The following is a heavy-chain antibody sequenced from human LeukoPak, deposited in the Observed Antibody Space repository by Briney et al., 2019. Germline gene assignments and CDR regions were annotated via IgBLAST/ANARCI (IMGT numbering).Heavy chain of an antibody. V-gene: IGHV3-21*04. CDR3: AKPADGVRYSYTKAFDI. CDR1: GFTFSSYS. Sequence: PGGSLRLSCAASGFTFSSYSMNWVRQAPGKGLEWVSSISSSSSYIYYADSVKGRFTISRDNSKNTLYLQMNSLRAEDTAVYYCAKPADGVRYSYTKAFDIWGQGTMVTVSS. J-gene: IGHJ3*02. CDR2: ISSSSSYI. D-gene: IGHD5-18*01.